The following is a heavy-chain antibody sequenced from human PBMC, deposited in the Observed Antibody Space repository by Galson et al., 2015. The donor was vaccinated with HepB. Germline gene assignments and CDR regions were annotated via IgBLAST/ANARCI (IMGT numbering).Heavy chain of an antibody. D-gene: IGHD3-22*01. CDR1: GFNFSHYA. J-gene: IGHJ5*02. V-gene: IGHV3-23*01. CDR3: AKGGLNYYDPSAYYSAGNYFDT. Sequence: SLRLSCAASGFNFSHYAMSWVRQAPGKGLEWVSVIGGSGESTSSAASVRGRFAISRDNSKNTAYLQLSSMRVENTALYYCAKGGLNYYDPSAYYSAGNYFDTWGQRTLVTVSS. CDR2: IGGSGEST.